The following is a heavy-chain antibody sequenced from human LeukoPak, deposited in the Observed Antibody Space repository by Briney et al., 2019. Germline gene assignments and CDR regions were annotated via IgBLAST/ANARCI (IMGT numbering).Heavy chain of an antibody. CDR2: ICYSGST. Sequence: SGSLSLTCTVSGCSISSCGYYWSWIRQRPGKGLVWIGYICYSGSTYYNPSLKSRVTISVDTSKNQFSLKLSPVTAADTAVYYCARGYYDSSGYFQSPNYYYGMDVWGQGTTVTVSS. CDR1: GCSISSCGYY. CDR3: ARGYYDSSGYFQSPNYYYGMDV. J-gene: IGHJ6*02. V-gene: IGHV4-31*03. D-gene: IGHD3-22*01.